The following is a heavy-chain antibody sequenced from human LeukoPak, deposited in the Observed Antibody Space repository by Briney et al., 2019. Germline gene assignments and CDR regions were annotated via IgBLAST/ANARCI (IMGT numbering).Heavy chain of an antibody. CDR3: ARDQYDSVWGSYRPYFDY. CDR1: GYTFTSYG. V-gene: IGHV1-18*04. CDR2: ISPYTGNT. Sequence: GASVKVSCKASGYTFTSYGISWVRQAPGQGLEWMGSISPYTGNTKYAERLQDRAIMTTDTSTRTAYMELRSLRSDDTAVFYCARDQYDSVWGSYRPYFDYWGQGTLVTVSS. J-gene: IGHJ4*02. D-gene: IGHD3-16*02.